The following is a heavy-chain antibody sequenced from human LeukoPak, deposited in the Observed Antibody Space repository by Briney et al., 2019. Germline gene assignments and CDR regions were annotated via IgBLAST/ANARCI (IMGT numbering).Heavy chain of an antibody. CDR2: IIPIFGTA. CDR1: GGTFTSYA. CDR3: ARESGYSYGSYYMDV. D-gene: IGHD5-18*01. Sequence: SVKVSCKASGGTFTSYAISWVRQAPGQGLEWMGGIIPIFGTANYAQKFQGRVTITADESTSTAYMELSRLRSEDTAVYYCARESGYSYGSYYMDVWGKGTTVTVSS. J-gene: IGHJ6*03. V-gene: IGHV1-69*13.